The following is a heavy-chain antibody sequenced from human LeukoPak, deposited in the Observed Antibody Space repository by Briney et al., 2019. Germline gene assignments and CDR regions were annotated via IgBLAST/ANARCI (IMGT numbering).Heavy chain of an antibody. J-gene: IGHJ5*02. CDR1: GYTFTSYD. D-gene: IGHD3-3*01. CDR2: MNPNSGNT. V-gene: IGHV1-8*01. Sequence: ASVKVSCKASGYTFTSYDINWVRQATGQGLEWMGWMNPNSGNTGYAQKFQGRVTMTRNTSISTAYMELSSLRSEDTAVYYCARLYYDFWSGENWFDPWGQGTLVTVSS. CDR3: ARLYYDFWSGENWFDP.